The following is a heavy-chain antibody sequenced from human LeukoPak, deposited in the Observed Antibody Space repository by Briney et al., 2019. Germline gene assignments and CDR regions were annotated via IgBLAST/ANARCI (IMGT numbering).Heavy chain of an antibody. Sequence: GGSLRLSCAASGYTFSNYAVSWVRQAPGKGLEWVSAITGRGDSTYYADSVKGRFSISRDNSRNTFYLQMDSLRVEDTAVYYCAKDRVAIATNWYSDLWGRGTLVSVSS. CDR1: GYTFSNYA. CDR2: ITGRGDST. D-gene: IGHD2-21*01. J-gene: IGHJ2*01. CDR3: AKDRVAIATNWYSDL. V-gene: IGHV3-23*01.